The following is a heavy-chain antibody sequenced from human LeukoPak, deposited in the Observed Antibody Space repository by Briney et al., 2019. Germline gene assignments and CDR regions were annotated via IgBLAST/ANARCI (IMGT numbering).Heavy chain of an antibody. Sequence: PGGSLRLSCAASGFTFSSYAMHWVRQAPGKGLEWVAVISYDGSNKYYADSVKGRFTISRDNSKNTLYLQMNSLRAEDTAVYYCARPVIAVAAASAFDIWGQGTMVTVSS. D-gene: IGHD6-19*01. J-gene: IGHJ3*02. CDR2: ISYDGSNK. CDR1: GFTFSSYA. CDR3: ARPVIAVAAASAFDI. V-gene: IGHV3-30*04.